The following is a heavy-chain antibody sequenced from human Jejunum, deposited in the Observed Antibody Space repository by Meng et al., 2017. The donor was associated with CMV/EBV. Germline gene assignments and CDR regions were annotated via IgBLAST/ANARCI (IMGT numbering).Heavy chain of an antibody. V-gene: IGHV3-72*01. CDR3: ARGAGRITTFGVVLSWFDP. Sequence: YMDGVRQAPGKGLGWVGRSRTIANGYTTEYAASMKGRFTISRDDSKPSMYLQMNSLETEDTAVYYCARGAGRITTFGVVLSWFDPWGQGTLVTVSS. CDR1: Y. CDR2: SRTIANGYTT. D-gene: IGHD3-3*01. J-gene: IGHJ5*02.